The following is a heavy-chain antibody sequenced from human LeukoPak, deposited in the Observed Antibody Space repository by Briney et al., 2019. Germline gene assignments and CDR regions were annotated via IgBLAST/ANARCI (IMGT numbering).Heavy chain of an antibody. CDR3: ARETSSGYSYGYYFDY. V-gene: IGHV4-4*07. Sequence: PSETLSLTCTVSGGSISSYYWSWIRQPAGKGLEWTGRIYTSGSTNYNPSLKSRVTMSVDTSKNQFSLKLSSVTAADTAVYYCARETSSGYSYGYYFDYWGQGTLVTVSS. CDR2: IYTSGST. J-gene: IGHJ4*02. D-gene: IGHD5-18*01. CDR1: GGSISSYY.